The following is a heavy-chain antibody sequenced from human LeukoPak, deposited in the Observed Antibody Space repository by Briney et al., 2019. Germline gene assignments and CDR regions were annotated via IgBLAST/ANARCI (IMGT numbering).Heavy chain of an antibody. CDR1: GGSISSYY. Sequence: SETLSLTCTVSGGSISSYYWSWIRQPPGKGLEWIGYIYYSGSTNYNPSLKSRVTISVDTSKNQFSLKLSSVTAADTAVYYCARDATPYYYDSRPGAFDIWGQGTMVTVSS. CDR2: IYYSGST. CDR3: ARDATPYYYDSRPGAFDI. V-gene: IGHV4-59*12. D-gene: IGHD3-22*01. J-gene: IGHJ3*02.